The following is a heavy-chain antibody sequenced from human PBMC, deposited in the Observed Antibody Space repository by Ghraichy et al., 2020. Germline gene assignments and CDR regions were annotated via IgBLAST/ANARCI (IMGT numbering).Heavy chain of an antibody. J-gene: IGHJ6*02. CDR1: GFPFSSYN. D-gene: IGHD4-23*01. Sequence: GGSLRLSCAASGFPFSSYNMNWVRQAPGKGLQLLAYITSSSRFISYADSVKGRFTIARDNAKNTLYLGMKSLRDEDTAVYYCARASTVVRFYYYDGMDVWGQGATVTVSS. V-gene: IGHV3-48*02. CDR3: ARASTVVRFYYYDGMDV. CDR2: ITSSSRFI.